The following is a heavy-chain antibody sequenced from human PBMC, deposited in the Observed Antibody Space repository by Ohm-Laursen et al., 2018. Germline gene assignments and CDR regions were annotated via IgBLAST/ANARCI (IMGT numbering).Heavy chain of an antibody. J-gene: IGHJ6*02. V-gene: IGHV3-11*01. CDR2: ISSSGSTI. D-gene: IGHD6-13*01. CDR3: AKPQTAGTNYYYGMDV. Sequence: SLRLSCTASGLTFSDYYMSWIRQAPGKGLEWASYISSSGSTIYYADSVKGRFTISRDNSKNSLYLQMNSLRTEDTALYYCAKPQTAGTNYYYGMDVWGQGTTVTVSS. CDR1: GLTFSDYY.